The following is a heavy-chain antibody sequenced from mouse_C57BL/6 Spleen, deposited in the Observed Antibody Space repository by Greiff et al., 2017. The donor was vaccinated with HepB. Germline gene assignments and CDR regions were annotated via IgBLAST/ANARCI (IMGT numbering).Heavy chain of an antibody. D-gene: IGHD1-1*01. CDR1: GYTFTSYW. CDR3: ARYCSGFAY. J-gene: IGHJ3*01. CDR2: IDPSDSYT. V-gene: IGHV1-69*01. Sequence: VQLQQSGAELVMPGASVKLSCKASGYTFTSYWMHWVKQRPGQGLEWIGEIDPSDSYTNYNQKFKGKSTLTVDKSSSTAYMTLSSLTSEDSAVYYCARYCSGFAYWGQGTLVTVSA.